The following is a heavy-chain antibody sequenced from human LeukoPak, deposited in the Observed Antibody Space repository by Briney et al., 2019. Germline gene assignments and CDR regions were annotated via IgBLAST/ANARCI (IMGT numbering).Heavy chain of an antibody. Sequence: ASVKVSCKASGYTFTSYGISWVRQAPGQGLEWMGWISAYNGNTNYAQKLQGRVTMTTDTSTSTAYMELWSLRSDDTAVYYCARSSYEYYYDSSGYYIFDYWGQGTLVTVSS. CDR1: GYTFTSYG. J-gene: IGHJ4*02. V-gene: IGHV1-18*01. CDR2: ISAYNGNT. CDR3: ARSSYEYYYDSSGYYIFDY. D-gene: IGHD3-22*01.